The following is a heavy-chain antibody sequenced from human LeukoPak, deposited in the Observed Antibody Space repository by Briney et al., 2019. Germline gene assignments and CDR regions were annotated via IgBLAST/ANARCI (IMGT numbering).Heavy chain of an antibody. CDR3: ARDVAARPVLFDY. V-gene: IGHV1-18*01. D-gene: IGHD6-6*01. J-gene: IGHJ4*02. CDR1: GYTFTSYG. CDR2: ISAYNGNT. Sequence: ASVKVSCKASGYTFTSYGISWVRQAPGQGLGWMGWISAYNGNTNYAQNLQGRVTMTTDTSMSTAYMQLRSLRSDDTAVYYCARDVAARPVLFDYWGQGTLVTASS.